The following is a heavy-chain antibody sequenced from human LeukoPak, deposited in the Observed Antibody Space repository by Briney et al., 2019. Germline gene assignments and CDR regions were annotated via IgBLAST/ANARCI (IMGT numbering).Heavy chain of an antibody. D-gene: IGHD3-22*01. Sequence: PGRSLRLSCAASGFTFSSYGMNWVRQAPGKGLEWISYIGSSGSPTHYADSVRGRFTISRDNAKNSLYLQMNSLRDDDTALYYCARRPYSDTSGRLSDVWGQGTTVTVSS. CDR3: ARRPYSDTSGRLSDV. J-gene: IGHJ6*02. CDR2: IGSSGSPT. V-gene: IGHV3-48*02. CDR1: GFTFSSYG.